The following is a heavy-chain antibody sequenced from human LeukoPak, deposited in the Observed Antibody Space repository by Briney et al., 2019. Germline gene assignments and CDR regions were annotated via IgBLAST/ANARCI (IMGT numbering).Heavy chain of an antibody. CDR2: INADEDRA. J-gene: IGHJ4*02. CDR1: GFTFSDYW. CDR3: ARDVAVAGGEFDY. Sequence: GGSLRLSCAASGFTFSDYWMHWVRQAPGKGLVWVSHINADEDRAAYADSVKGRFTISRDSARNTLYLQMNSLRAEDTAVYYCARDVAVAGGEFDYWGQGTLVTVSS. D-gene: IGHD6-19*01. V-gene: IGHV3-74*01.